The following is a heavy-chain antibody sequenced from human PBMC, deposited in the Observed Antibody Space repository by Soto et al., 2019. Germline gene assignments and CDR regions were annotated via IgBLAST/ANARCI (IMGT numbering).Heavy chain of an antibody. CDR1: GYTFTIYD. J-gene: IGHJ6*02. CDR2: MNPNSGNT. Sequence: ASVKVSCTASGYTFTIYDINWVRQATGQGLEWMGWMNPNSGNTIYAQKFQGRVTMTEDTSTDTAYMELSSLRSEDTAVYYCVYGMDVWGQGTTVTVSS. V-gene: IGHV1-8*01. CDR3: VYGMDV.